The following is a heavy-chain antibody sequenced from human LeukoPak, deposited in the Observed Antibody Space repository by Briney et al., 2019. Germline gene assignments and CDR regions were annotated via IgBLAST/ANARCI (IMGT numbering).Heavy chain of an antibody. Sequence: GASVKVSCKASGGTFSSYAISWVRQAPGQGLEWMGGIIPIFGTANYAQKFQGRVTMTRDTSTSTVYMELSSLRSEDTAVYYCARVGKYCSGGSCYSGLVDYWGQGTLVTVSS. CDR1: GGTFSSYA. CDR3: ARVGKYCSGGSCYSGLVDY. V-gene: IGHV1-69*05. J-gene: IGHJ4*02. CDR2: IIPIFGTA. D-gene: IGHD2-15*01.